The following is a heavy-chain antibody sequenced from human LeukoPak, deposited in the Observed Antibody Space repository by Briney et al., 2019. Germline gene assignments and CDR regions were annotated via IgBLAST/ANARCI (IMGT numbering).Heavy chain of an antibody. CDR2: IKPDGSQT. D-gene: IGHD3-10*01. CDR3: FGSGSYSK. CDR1: GFTFSNSW. Sequence: GGSLRLSCAAAGFTFSNSWINWVRQALGKGLEWVANIKPDGSQTFYLDSVKGRFTVSRDNAKHSAYLQMNSLRAEDTAVYYCFGSGSYSKWDQGTLVTVSS. J-gene: IGHJ4*02. V-gene: IGHV3-7*01.